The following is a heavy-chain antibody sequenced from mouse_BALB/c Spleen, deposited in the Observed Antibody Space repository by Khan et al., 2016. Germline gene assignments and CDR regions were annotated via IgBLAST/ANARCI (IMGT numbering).Heavy chain of an antibody. D-gene: IGHD2-4*01. CDR1: GFNIKDTY. CDR3: ARSPYDYDVGFAY. CDR2: IDPANGNT. Sequence: VQLQQSGAELVKPGASVKLSCTASGFNIKDTYMHWVKQRPEQGLEWIGRIDPANGNTKYDPKFQGKATITADTSSNTAYLQLSSLTSEDTAVYYCARSPYDYDVGFAYWGQGTLVTASA. J-gene: IGHJ3*01. V-gene: IGHV14-3*02.